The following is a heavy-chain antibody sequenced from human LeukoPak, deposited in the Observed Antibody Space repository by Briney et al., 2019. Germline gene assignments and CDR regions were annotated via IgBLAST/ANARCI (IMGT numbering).Heavy chain of an antibody. CDR3: ARDNRGERTPGWGYGGFDI. Sequence: ASVKVSCKASGYTFAKFYIHWVRQAPGQGLEWMGIINPSGGTTSYAQKFQGRVSMTRDTSTSTVYMELSSLRSEGTAVYYCARDNRGERTPGWGYGGFDIWGQGTMVSVCS. J-gene: IGHJ3*02. D-gene: IGHD3-16*01. CDR2: INPSGGTT. V-gene: IGHV1-46*01. CDR1: GYTFAKFY.